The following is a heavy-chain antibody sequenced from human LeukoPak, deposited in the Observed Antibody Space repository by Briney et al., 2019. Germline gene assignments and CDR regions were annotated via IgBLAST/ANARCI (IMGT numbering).Heavy chain of an antibody. CDR3: AKMDFRDATVGYFQH. V-gene: IGHV3-23*01. J-gene: IGHJ1*01. Sequence: GGSLRLSCAASGFTFSSYAMSWVRQAPGQGLEWVSAISGSGGSTYYADSVKGRFTISRDNSKNTLYLQMNSLRAEDTAVYYCAKMDFRDATVGYFQHWGQGTLVTVSS. CDR2: ISGSGGST. CDR1: GFTFSSYA. D-gene: IGHD3-16*01.